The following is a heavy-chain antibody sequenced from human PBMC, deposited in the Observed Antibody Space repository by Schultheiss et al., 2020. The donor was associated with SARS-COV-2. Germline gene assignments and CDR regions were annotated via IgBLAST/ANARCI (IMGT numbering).Heavy chain of an antibody. V-gene: IGHV4-59*08. CDR1: GGSFSGYY. Sequence: SETLSLTCAVYGGSFSGYYWSWIRQPPGKGLEWIGYIYYSGSTNYNPSLKSRVTISVDTSKNQFSLKLSSVTAADTAVYYCARQWELVDYWGQGTLVTVSS. CDR2: IYYSGST. CDR3: ARQWELVDY. D-gene: IGHD1-26*01. J-gene: IGHJ4*02.